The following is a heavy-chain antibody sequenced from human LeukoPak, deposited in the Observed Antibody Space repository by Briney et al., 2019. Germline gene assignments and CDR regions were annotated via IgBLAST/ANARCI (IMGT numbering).Heavy chain of an antibody. CDR1: GYTFTGYY. D-gene: IGHD2-8*01. CDR3: ARGGYCTNGVCYDLGY. J-gene: IGHJ4*02. CDR2: INPNSGGT. V-gene: IGHV1-2*06. Sequence: ASVKASCKASGYTFTGYYMHWVRQAPGQGLEWMGRINPNSGGTNYAQKFQGRVTMTRDTSISTAYMELRSLRSGDTAVYYCARGGYCTNGVCYDLGYWGQGTLVTVSS.